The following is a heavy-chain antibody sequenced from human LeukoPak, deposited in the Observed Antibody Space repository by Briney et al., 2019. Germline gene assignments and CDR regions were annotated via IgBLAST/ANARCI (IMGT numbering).Heavy chain of an antibody. J-gene: IGHJ5*02. CDR2: IYYSGST. Sequence: SETLSLTCTVSGGSISSSSYYWGWIRQPPGKGPEWIGSIYYSGSTYYNPSLKSRVTISVDTSKNQFSLKLSSVTAADTAVYYCATSGQTTVSGRFDPWGQGTLVTVSS. V-gene: IGHV4-39*01. CDR3: ATSGQTTVSGRFDP. D-gene: IGHD4-17*01. CDR1: GGSISSSSYY.